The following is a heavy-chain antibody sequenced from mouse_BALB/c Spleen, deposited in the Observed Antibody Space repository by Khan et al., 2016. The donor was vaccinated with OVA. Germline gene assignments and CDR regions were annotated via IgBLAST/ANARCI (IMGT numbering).Heavy chain of an antibody. D-gene: IGHD2-10*01. V-gene: IGHV9-3-1*01. J-gene: IGHJ4*01. Sequence: QIQLVQSGPELKKPGETVKISCKASGYTFTNYGMNWVKQAPGKGLEWMGWINTYTGEPTYVDDFKGRFAFSLETSASTAYLQINNLKDEDTATYFCARPPYFSDVMGYGGQGTSVTVSS. CDR1: GYTFTNYG. CDR3: ARPPYFSDVMGY. CDR2: INTYTGEP.